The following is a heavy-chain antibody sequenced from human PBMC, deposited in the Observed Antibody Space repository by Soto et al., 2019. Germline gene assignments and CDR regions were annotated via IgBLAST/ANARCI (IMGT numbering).Heavy chain of an antibody. CDR1: GGSFSGYY. CDR3: ARVGYGPS. D-gene: IGHD5-12*01. V-gene: IGHV4-34*01. J-gene: IGHJ5*02. Sequence: QVQLQQWGAGLLKPSETLSLTCAVYGGSFSGYYWSWIRQPPGKGLEWIGEINHSGSTNYNPSLXSXVXXSVDTSKNQFSLKLSSVTAADTAVYYCARVGYGPSWGQGTLVTVSS. CDR2: INHSGST.